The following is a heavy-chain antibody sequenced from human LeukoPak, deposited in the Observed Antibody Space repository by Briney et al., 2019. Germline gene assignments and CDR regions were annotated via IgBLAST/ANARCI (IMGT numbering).Heavy chain of an antibody. CDR3: TTAYPDIVVAVAATLGWYYFDY. D-gene: IGHD2-15*01. CDR2: IKSKTDGGTT. Sequence: GGSLRLSCAASGFTFSNAWMSWVRQAPGKGLEWVGRIKSKTDGGTTDYAAPVKGRFTISRDDSKNTPYLQMNSLKTEDTAVYYCTTAYPDIVVAVAATLGWYYFDYWGQGTLVTVSS. CDR1: GFTFSNAW. V-gene: IGHV3-15*01. J-gene: IGHJ4*02.